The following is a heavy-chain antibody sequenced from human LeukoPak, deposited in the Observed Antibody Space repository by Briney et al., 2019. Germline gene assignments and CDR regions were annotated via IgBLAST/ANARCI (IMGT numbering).Heavy chain of an antibody. J-gene: IGHJ6*03. Sequence: PGGSLRLSCAASGFTFSSYGMHWVRQAPGKGLEWVAVISYDGSNKYYADSVKGRFTISRDNSKNTLYLQMNSLRAEDTAVYYCANMRRDGYMGSPMGEWGGRYYMDVWDKGTTVTVSS. CDR3: ANMRRDGYMGSPMGEWGGRYYMDV. V-gene: IGHV3-30*18. CDR2: ISYDGSNK. CDR1: GFTFSSYG. D-gene: IGHD5-24*01.